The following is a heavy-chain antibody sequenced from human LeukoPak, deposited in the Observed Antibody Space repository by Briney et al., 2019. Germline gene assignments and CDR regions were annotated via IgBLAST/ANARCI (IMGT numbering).Heavy chain of an antibody. D-gene: IGHD3-22*01. CDR3: ARVSYDTSRSFAH. J-gene: IGHJ4*02. CDR1: GVSISSNNW. V-gene: IGHV4-4*02. CDR2: VDHSGST. Sequence: SGTLSLTCAVSGVSISSNNWWSWVRQPPGKGLEWIGEVDHSGSTNYNPSHKSRVTISVDKSKNQFSLRLSSVTAADTAVYYCARVSYDTSRSFAHWGQGTLVTASS.